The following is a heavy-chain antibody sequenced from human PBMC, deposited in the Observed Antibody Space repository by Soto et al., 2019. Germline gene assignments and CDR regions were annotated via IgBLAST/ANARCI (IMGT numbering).Heavy chain of an antibody. CDR1: GYSFTSYA. J-gene: IGHJ6*02. D-gene: IGHD2-15*01. CDR2: INAGNGNT. CDR3: ARDSCSGGSCYSFGMDV. Sequence: GASVKVSCKASGYSFTSYALHWVRQAPGQRLEWMGWINAGNGNTKYSQKFQGRVTITRDTSASTAYMELSSLRSEDTAVYYCARDSCSGGSCYSFGMDVWGQGTTVTVS. V-gene: IGHV1-3*01.